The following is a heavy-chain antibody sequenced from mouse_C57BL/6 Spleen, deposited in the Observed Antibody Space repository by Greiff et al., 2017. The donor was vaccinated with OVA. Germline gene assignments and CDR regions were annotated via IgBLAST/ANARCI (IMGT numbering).Heavy chain of an antibody. Sequence: VKLQQPGAELVKPGASVKLSCKASGYTFTSYWMHWVKQRPGQGLEWIGMIHPNSGSTNYNEKFKSKATLTVDKSSSTAYMQLSSLTSEDSAFSYFASPSITPVVAPSYAMDYWGQGTSVTVSS. J-gene: IGHJ4*01. D-gene: IGHD1-1*01. CDR1: GYTFTSYW. CDR3: ASPSITPVVAPSYAMDY. V-gene: IGHV1-64*01. CDR2: IHPNSGST.